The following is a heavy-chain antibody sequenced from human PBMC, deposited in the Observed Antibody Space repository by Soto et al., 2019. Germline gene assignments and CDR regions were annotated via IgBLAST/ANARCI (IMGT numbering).Heavy chain of an antibody. D-gene: IGHD2-2*01. CDR2: IWFDGSNK. CDR3: ARGAHIVVVDSYYYMDV. CDR1: GFTFSTYG. Sequence: QVQLVESGGGVVQPGRSLRLSCAASGFTFSTYGMHWVRQAPGKGLEWVAVIWFDGSNKSNADSVKGRFTISRDNSKNTLYLQMNSLRAEDTAVYYCARGAHIVVVDSYYYMDVWGKGTTVTVSS. V-gene: IGHV3-33*01. J-gene: IGHJ6*03.